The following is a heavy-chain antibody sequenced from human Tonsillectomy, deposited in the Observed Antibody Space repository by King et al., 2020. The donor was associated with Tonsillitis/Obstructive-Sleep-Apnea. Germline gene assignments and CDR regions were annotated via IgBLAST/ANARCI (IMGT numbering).Heavy chain of an antibody. D-gene: IGHD5-18*01. CDR2: IYPGDSGT. J-gene: IGHJ4*02. V-gene: IGHV5-51*03. CDR1: GYSFSSYW. CDR3: ATLRSGVFDQGIQLLFDY. Sequence: QLVQSGAEVKKPGESLKISCKGSGYSFSSYWIGWVRQMPGKGLEWMGIIYPGDSGTRYSPSFQGQVTISADKSISTAYLQWSSLKASDTAMYYCATLRSGVFDQGIQLLFDYWGQGTLVTVSS.